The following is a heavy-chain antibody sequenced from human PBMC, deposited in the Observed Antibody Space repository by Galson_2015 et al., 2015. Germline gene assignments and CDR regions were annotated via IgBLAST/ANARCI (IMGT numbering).Heavy chain of an antibody. CDR3: ARDLYCSGGSCRNDY. Sequence: SVKVSCKASGGTFSSYAISWVRQAPGQGLEWMGGIIPIFGTANYAQKFQGRVTITADESTSTAYMELSSLRSEDTAVYYCARDLYCSGGSCRNDYWGQGTLVTVSS. D-gene: IGHD2-15*01. CDR2: IIPIFGTA. V-gene: IGHV1-69*13. J-gene: IGHJ4*02. CDR1: GGTFSSYA.